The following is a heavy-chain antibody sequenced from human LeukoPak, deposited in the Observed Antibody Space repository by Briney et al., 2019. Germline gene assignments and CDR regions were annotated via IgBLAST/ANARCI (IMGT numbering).Heavy chain of an antibody. CDR3: AKDMGQLAIFDY. Sequence: PGGSLRLSCAASGFTFDDYAMHWVRQAPGKGLEWVSGISWNSGSIGYADSVKGRFTISRDNAKNSLYLQMNSLRAEDTALYYCAKDMGQLAIFDYWGQGTLVTVSS. CDR1: GFTFDDYA. D-gene: IGHD6-6*01. CDR2: ISWNSGSI. J-gene: IGHJ4*02. V-gene: IGHV3-9*01.